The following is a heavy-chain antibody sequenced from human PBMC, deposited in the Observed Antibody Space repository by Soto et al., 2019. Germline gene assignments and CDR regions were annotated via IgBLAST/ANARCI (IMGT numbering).Heavy chain of an antibody. CDR1: GFIFSSYA. V-gene: IGHV3-23*01. Sequence: GGSLRLSCAASGFIFSSYAMHWVRQAPGKGLEWVSAISGSGGSTYYADSVKGRFTISRDNSKNTLYLQMNSLRAEDTAVYYCAKDDYGDYLFDYWGQGTLVTVSS. D-gene: IGHD4-17*01. CDR2: ISGSGGST. CDR3: AKDDYGDYLFDY. J-gene: IGHJ4*02.